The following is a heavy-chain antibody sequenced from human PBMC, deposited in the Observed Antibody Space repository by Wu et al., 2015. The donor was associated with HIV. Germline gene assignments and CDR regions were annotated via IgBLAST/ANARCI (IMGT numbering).Heavy chain of an antibody. CDR1: GGTFNKYA. J-gene: IGHJ4*02. V-gene: IGHV1-69*05. D-gene: IGHD6-19*01. CDR3: ARGEAVAGDFDY. Sequence: QVQLVQSGAEVKKPGSSVKVSCKASGGTFNKYAINWVRQALGQGLEWMGGIISMFTTTNCAQKFQGRVTITTDESTSTAYMELSSLRPEDTAIYYCARGEAVAGDFDYWGQGTLVTVSS. CDR2: IISMFTTT.